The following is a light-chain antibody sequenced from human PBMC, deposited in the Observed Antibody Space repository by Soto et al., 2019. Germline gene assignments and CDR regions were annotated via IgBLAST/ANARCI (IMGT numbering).Light chain of an antibody. CDR3: QSYDSSLSGSYV. Sequence: QSVLTQPPSVSGAPGQRVTISCTGSRSNIGAGYDVHWYQRLPGTAPKVLIYNNNNRPSGVPDRFSGSKSGTSASLAITGLQAEDEADYYCQSYDSSLSGSYVFGTGTKLTVL. CDR2: NNN. V-gene: IGLV1-40*01. CDR1: RSNIGAGYD. J-gene: IGLJ1*01.